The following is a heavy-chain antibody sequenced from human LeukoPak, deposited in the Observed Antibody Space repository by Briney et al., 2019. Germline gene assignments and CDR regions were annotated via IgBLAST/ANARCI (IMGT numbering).Heavy chain of an antibody. V-gene: IGHV1-18*01. CDR2: ISAYNGNT. CDR3: ASGADIVVVPAPPPQW. Sequence: ASVKVSCKASGYSFVGYGITWVRQAPGQGLEWMGWISAYNGNTNYAQKLQGRVTMTTDTSTSTAYMELRSLRSDDTAVYYCASGADIVVVPAPPPQWWGQGTLVTVSS. CDR1: GYSFVGYG. J-gene: IGHJ4*02. D-gene: IGHD2-2*01.